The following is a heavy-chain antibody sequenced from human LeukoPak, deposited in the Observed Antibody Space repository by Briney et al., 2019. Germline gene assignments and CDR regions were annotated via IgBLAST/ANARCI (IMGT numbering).Heavy chain of an antibody. CDR1: GFTFSSYA. V-gene: IGHV3-23*01. CDR3: AKVYYDSSGYYLFDY. Sequence: PGGSLRLSCAASGFTFSSYAMSWVRQAPGKGLEWVSAISGSGGSTYYADSVKGRFTISRDNSKNTLYLQMNSLRAEDTAVYYCAKVYYDSSGYYLFDYWDQGTLVTVSS. CDR2: ISGSGGST. D-gene: IGHD3-22*01. J-gene: IGHJ4*02.